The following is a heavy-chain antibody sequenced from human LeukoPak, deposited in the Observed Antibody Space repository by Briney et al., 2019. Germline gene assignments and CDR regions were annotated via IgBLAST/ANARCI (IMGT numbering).Heavy chain of an antibody. D-gene: IGHD6-6*01. CDR3: ARGRGYSSSSDWFDP. CDR1: GFTVSSNY. V-gene: IGHV3-53*01. Sequence: GGSLRLSCAASGFTVSSNYMSWVRQAPGKGLEWVSVIYSGGSTYYADSVKGRFTISRDNSKNTLYLQMNSLRAEDTAVYYCARGRGYSSSSDWFDPWGQGTLVTVSS. J-gene: IGHJ5*02. CDR2: IYSGGST.